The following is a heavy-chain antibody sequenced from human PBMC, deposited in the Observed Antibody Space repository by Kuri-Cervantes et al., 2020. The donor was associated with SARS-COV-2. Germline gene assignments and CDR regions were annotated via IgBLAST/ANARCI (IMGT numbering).Heavy chain of an antibody. Sequence: LRLSCTVSGGSISSGSYYWSWIRQPAGKGLEWIGRIYTSGSTNYNPSLKSRVTISVDTSKNQFSLKLSSVTAADTAVYYCARARMVRGVNGAFDIWGQGTTVTVSS. J-gene: IGHJ3*02. V-gene: IGHV4-61*02. D-gene: IGHD3-10*01. CDR3: ARARMVRGVNGAFDI. CDR2: IYTSGST. CDR1: GGSISSGSYY.